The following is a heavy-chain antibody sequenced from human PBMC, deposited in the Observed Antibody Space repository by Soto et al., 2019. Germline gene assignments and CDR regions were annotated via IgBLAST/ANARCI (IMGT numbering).Heavy chain of an antibody. Sequence: SQTLSLTCAISGDSVSSNTASWNWIRQSPSRGLEWLGRTYFRSKWYNDYAVSVKSRIIINPDTSNNQFSLQLNAVTPEDTAVYFCAKGDNLGPKTGYAFDPWGQGIMVTVSS. CDR3: AKGDNLGPKTGYAFDP. D-gene: IGHD5-12*01. CDR1: GDSVSSNTAS. V-gene: IGHV6-1*01. CDR2: TYFRSKWYN. J-gene: IGHJ5*02.